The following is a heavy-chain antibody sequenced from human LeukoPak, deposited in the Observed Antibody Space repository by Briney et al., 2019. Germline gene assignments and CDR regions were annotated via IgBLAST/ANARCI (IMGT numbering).Heavy chain of an antibody. Sequence: ASVKVSCKASGYTFTSYGISWVRQAPGQGLEWMGWISAYNGNTNYAQKLQGRVTMTTDTSTSTAYMELRSLRSDDTAVYYCARDRNRWIQLWFDGDDAFDIWGQGTMVTVSS. CDR1: GYTFTSYG. V-gene: IGHV1-18*01. CDR2: ISAYNGNT. J-gene: IGHJ3*02. D-gene: IGHD5-18*01. CDR3: ARDRNRWIQLWFDGDDAFDI.